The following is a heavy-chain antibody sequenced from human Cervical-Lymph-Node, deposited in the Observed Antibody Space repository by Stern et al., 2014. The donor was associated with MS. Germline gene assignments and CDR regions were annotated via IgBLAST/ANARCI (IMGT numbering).Heavy chain of an antibody. V-gene: IGHV3-30*18. J-gene: IGHJ4*02. CDR2: ISYDADVK. D-gene: IGHD1-1*01. CDR3: AKKSVGTTGTTTAFDY. Sequence: VQLVQSGGGVVQPGTSLRLSCAVSGFTFSNYGMHWVRQAPGKVLEWVAVISYDADVKFYAASVKGRFTISRDTPKNPMYLQLNSLKVEDTAVYFCAKKSVGTTGTTTAFDYWGQGTLVTVSS. CDR1: GFTFSNYG.